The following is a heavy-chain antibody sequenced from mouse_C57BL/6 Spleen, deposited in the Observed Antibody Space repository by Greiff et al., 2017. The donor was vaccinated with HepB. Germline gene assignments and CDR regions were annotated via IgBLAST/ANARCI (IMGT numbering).Heavy chain of an antibody. CDR3: ATTGPSGGYYAMDY. Sequence: QVQLKESGPGLVQPSQSLSITCTVSGFSLTSYGVHWVRQSPGKGLEWLGVIWRGGSTDYNAAFMSRLSITKDNSKSQVFFKMNSLQADDTAIYYCATTGPSGGYYAMDYWGQGTSVTVSS. J-gene: IGHJ4*01. D-gene: IGHD1-1*02. CDR1: GFSLTSYG. CDR2: IWRGGST. V-gene: IGHV2-5*01.